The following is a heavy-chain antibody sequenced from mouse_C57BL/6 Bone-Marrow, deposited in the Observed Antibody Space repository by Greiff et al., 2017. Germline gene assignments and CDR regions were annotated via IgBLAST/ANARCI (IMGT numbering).Heavy chain of an antibody. Sequence: QVQLQQPGAELVKPGASVKLSCKASGYTFTSYWMHWVKQRPGRGLEWIGRIDPNRGGTKYNEKFKSKATLTVDKPSSTAYMRLSSLTYEDSAVYYCARLKRHYAMDYWGQGTSVTVSS. CDR2: IDPNRGGT. CDR1: GYTFTSYW. J-gene: IGHJ4*01. CDR3: ARLKRHYAMDY. V-gene: IGHV1-72*01.